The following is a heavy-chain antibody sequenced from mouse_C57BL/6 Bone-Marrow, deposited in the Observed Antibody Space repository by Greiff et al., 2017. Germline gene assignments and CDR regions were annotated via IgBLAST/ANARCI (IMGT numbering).Heavy chain of an antibody. D-gene: IGHD2-5*01. CDR2: ISAGGSYT. CDR3: ARGRTIVTYWYFDV. Sequence: EVQVVESGGGLVKPGGSLKLSCAASGFTFSSYAMSWVRQTPEKRLEWVATISAGGSYTYYPDNVKGRFTISRDNAKNNLYLQMSHLKSEDTAMYYCARGRTIVTYWYFDVWGTGTTVTVSS. J-gene: IGHJ1*03. V-gene: IGHV5-4*01. CDR1: GFTFSSYA.